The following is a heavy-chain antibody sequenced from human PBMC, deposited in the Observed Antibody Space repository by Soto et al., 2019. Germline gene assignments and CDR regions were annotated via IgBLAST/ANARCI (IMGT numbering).Heavy chain of an antibody. CDR2: ISNDGSNP. V-gene: IGHV3-30-3*01. J-gene: IGHJ4*02. Sequence: ASGGGVVQPERSLRLSCAASGFTFSKYAMHWVRQARGTGLEWVAVISNDGSNPYYADSVKGRFTISRDNSKNTLYLQMNSLREEDTAVYYCARTGYDRSGYFVEYYFDYWGQGTLVTVSS. CDR3: ARTGYDRSGYFVEYYFDY. CDR1: GFTFSKYA. D-gene: IGHD3-22*01.